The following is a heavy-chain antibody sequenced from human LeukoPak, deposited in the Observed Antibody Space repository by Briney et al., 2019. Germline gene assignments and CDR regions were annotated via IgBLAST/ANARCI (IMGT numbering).Heavy chain of an antibody. CDR1: GGSISSSSYY. Sequence: SSETLSLTCTVSGGSISSSSYYWGWIRQPPGKGLEWIGSIYYSGSTYYNPSLKSRVTISVDTSKNQFSLKLSSVTAADTAVYYCARGRHWYFDLWGRGTLVTVSS. CDR3: ARGRHWYFDL. J-gene: IGHJ2*01. CDR2: IYYSGST. V-gene: IGHV4-39*01.